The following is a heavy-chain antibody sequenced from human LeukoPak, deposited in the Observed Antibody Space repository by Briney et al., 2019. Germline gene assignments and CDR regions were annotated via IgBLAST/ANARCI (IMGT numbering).Heavy chain of an antibody. CDR2: IYYSGST. J-gene: IGHJ4*02. CDR1: GGSISSYY. Sequence: SETLSLTCTVSGGSISSYYWSWIRQPPGKGLEWIGYIYYSGSTNYNPSLKSRVTISVDTSKNQFSLKLSSVTAADTAVYYCARDSEKGYGYFDYWGQGTLVTVSS. V-gene: IGHV4-59*01. D-gene: IGHD2-15*01. CDR3: ARDSEKGYGYFDY.